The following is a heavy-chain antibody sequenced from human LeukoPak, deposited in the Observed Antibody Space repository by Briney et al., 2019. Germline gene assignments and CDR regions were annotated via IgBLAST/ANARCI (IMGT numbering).Heavy chain of an antibody. CDR1: GFSFNNYA. J-gene: IGHJ4*02. Sequence: PGKSLRLSCAASGFSFNNYAMYRVRQAPGKGLEWVGFIRSKAYGGTGEYAASVKGRFTISRDDSKSIAYLQMNSLKTEDTAMYYCTTYCSSTSCYTFDYWGQGTLITVSS. CDR2: IRSKAYGGTG. CDR3: TTYCSSTSCYTFDY. V-gene: IGHV3-49*04. D-gene: IGHD2-2*02.